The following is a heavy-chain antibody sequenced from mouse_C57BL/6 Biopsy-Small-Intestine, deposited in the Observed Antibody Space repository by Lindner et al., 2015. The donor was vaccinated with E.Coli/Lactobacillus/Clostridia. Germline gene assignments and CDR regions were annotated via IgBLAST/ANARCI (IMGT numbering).Heavy chain of an antibody. J-gene: IGHJ4*01. Sequence: SVKVSCKASGGTFSNYAFNWVRLAPGQGLEWMGRIIPILDIANYAQKFQGRVTITADKLTSTAYMELSSLRSEDTAVYYCARWAETMGEDSGGWYPPFDYWGQGTLVTVSS. CDR3: ARWAETMGEDSGGWYPPFDY. CDR1: GGTFSNYA. CDR2: IIPILDIA. V-gene: IGHV1-74*01. D-gene: IGHD1-3*01.